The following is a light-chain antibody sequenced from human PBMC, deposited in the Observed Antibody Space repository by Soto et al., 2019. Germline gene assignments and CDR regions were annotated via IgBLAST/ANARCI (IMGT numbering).Light chain of an antibody. CDR2: GAS. Sequence: EIVLTQSPGTLSLFPGERATLSCRASQSLITRYLAWYQQKPGQAPRLLIYGASSRATGIPDRCSGSGSGTDFTLTISRLEPEDVAVYSCQQYGTSPTFGQGTRLEIK. CDR3: QQYGTSPT. CDR1: QSLITRY. V-gene: IGKV3-20*01. J-gene: IGKJ5*01.